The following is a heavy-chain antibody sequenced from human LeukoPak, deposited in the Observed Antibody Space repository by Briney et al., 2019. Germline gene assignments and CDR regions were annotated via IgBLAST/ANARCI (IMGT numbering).Heavy chain of an antibody. CDR1: GYTLTELS. CDR3: AGSGYAKGVDNWRDY. Sequence: GASVKVSCKVSGYTLTELSMHWVRQAPGKGLEWMGGIIPIFGTANYAQKFQGRVTITTDESTSTAYMELSSLRAEDTAVYYCAGSGYAKGVDNWRDYWGQGTLVTVSS. CDR2: IIPIFGTA. V-gene: IGHV1-69*05. D-gene: IGHD2-2*01. J-gene: IGHJ4*02.